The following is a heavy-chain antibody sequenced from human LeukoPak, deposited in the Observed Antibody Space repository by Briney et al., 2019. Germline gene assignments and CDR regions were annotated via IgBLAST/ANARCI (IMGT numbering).Heavy chain of an antibody. Sequence: GGSLRLSCAASGFTFSLYAMNWVRQAPGKGLEWVSYINDESSDIHYAGSVRGRFTISRDDARQTLYLQLSSLRVKDTAVYYCARDTFQPGLIDSWGQGTLVTVSS. CDR1: GFTFSLYA. V-gene: IGHV3-21*05. D-gene: IGHD2-2*01. CDR3: ARDTFQPGLIDS. J-gene: IGHJ4*02. CDR2: INDESSDI.